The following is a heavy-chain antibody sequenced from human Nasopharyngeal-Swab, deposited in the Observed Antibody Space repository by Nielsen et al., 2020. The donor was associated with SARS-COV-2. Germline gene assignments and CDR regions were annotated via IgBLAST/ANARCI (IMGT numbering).Heavy chain of an antibody. CDR3: ARSKKAPFDY. V-gene: IGHV4-34*01. CDR2: INHSGNN. J-gene: IGHJ4*02. Sequence: WIRQPPGKGLEWIGEINHSGNNNFNPSLKSRVTISLDTSKNQFSLNLNSVTAADTAVYFCARSKKAPFDYWGQGTLVTVSS.